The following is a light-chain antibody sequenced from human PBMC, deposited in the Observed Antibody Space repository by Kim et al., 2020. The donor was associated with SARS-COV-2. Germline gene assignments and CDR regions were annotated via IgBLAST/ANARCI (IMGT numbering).Light chain of an antibody. Sequence: SVHPGQTASITCSGAKLGDKYAYWYQQKPGQSPVLVIYQHTKRPSGISQRFSGSSSGNTATLTISPAQTVDEADYYCQAWDSSTAVFGGGTQLTVL. J-gene: IGLJ3*02. V-gene: IGLV3-1*01. CDR1: KLGDKY. CDR3: QAWDSSTAV. CDR2: QHT.